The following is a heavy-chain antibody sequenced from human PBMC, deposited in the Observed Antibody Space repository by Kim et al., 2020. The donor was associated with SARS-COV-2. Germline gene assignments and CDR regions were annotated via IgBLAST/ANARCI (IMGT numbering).Heavy chain of an antibody. Sequence: SVKVSCKASGGTFSSYAISWVRQAPGQGLEWMGGIIPIFGTANYAQKFQGRVTITADESTSTAYMELSSLRSEDTAVYYCASYYDSSGYYYVTYGMDVWGQGTTVTVSS. D-gene: IGHD3-22*01. J-gene: IGHJ6*02. V-gene: IGHV1-69*13. CDR2: IIPIFGTA. CDR3: ASYYDSSGYYYVTYGMDV. CDR1: GGTFSSYA.